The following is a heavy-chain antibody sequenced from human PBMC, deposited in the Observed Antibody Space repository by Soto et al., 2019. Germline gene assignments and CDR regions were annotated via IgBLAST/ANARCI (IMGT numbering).Heavy chain of an antibody. V-gene: IGHV1-46*03. CDR3: ARDYFGSGSSPGWYFDL. CDR2: INPSGGST. Sequence: QVQLVQSGAEVKKPGASVKVSCKASGYTFTSYYMHWVRQAPGQGLEWMGIINPSGGSTSYAQKFQGRXTXTXXTSTSTVYMELSSLRSEDTAVYYCARDYFGSGSSPGWYFDLWGRGTLVTVSS. CDR1: GYTFTSYY. D-gene: IGHD3-10*01. J-gene: IGHJ2*01.